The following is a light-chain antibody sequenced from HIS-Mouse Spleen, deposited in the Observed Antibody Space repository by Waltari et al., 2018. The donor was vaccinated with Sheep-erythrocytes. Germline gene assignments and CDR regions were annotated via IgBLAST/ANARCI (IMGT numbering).Light chain of an antibody. CDR1: KLGAKY. Sequence: SYELTQPPSVSVSPGQTASITCSGDKLGAKYACWYHQQPGQSPVLVIYQASKRPSGIPERFSGSNAGNTATLTISGTQAMDEADYYCQAWDSSTAWVFGGGTKLTVL. CDR2: QAS. CDR3: QAWDSSTAWV. J-gene: IGLJ3*02. V-gene: IGLV3-1*01.